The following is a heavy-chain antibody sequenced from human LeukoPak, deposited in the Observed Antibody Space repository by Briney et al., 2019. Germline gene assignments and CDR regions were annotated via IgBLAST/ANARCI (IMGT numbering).Heavy chain of an antibody. CDR3: ARDATPVTARYYYDSSGYYLDY. V-gene: IGHV3-66*01. J-gene: IGHJ4*02. CDR2: IYSSGRT. CDR1: GFTVSSNY. Sequence: GGSLRLSCAASGFTVSSNYVSWVRQAPGKGLEWVSVIYSSGRTYCADSVKGRFTISRDNSKNTVYLQLNSLRGEDTAVYYCARDATPVTARYYYDSSGYYLDYWGQGTLVTVSS. D-gene: IGHD3-22*01.